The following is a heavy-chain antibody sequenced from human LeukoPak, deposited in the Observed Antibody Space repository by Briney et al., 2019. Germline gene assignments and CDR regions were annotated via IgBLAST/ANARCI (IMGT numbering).Heavy chain of an antibody. CDR1: GYTFTGHY. CDR2: INPNSGGT. J-gene: IGHJ4*02. Sequence: ASVKVSCKASGYTFTGHYMHWVRQAPGQGLERMGWINPNSGGTNYAQKFQGRVTMTRDTSISTAYMELSRLRSDDTAVYYCARDRDSSGYPTTFDYWGQGTLVTVSS. V-gene: IGHV1-2*02. D-gene: IGHD3-22*01. CDR3: ARDRDSSGYPTTFDY.